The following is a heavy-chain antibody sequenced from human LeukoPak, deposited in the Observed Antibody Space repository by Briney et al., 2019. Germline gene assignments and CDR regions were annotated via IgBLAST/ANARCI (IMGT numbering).Heavy chain of an antibody. D-gene: IGHD3-16*02. Sequence: GGSLRLSCAASGFTFSTYSMNWVRQAPGKGLEWVSYISINSRTIYYADSVKGRFTISRDNAKNSLYLQMNSLRAEDTAVYYCARGAGSYRPYWGQGTLVTVSS. CDR1: GFTFSTYS. V-gene: IGHV3-48*04. CDR3: ARGAGSYRPY. J-gene: IGHJ4*02. CDR2: ISINSRTI.